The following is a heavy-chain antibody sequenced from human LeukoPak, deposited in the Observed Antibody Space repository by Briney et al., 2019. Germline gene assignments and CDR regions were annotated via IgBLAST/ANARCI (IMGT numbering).Heavy chain of an antibody. CDR2: INPSGGST. J-gene: IGHJ4*02. D-gene: IGHD3-10*01. V-gene: IGHV1-46*01. CDR1: GYTFTSYY. Sequence: GASVKVSCKASGYTFTSYYMHWVRQAPGQGLEWMGIINPSGGSTSYAQKFQGRVTMTRDTSTSTVYMELSSLRSEDTAVYYCARHTLYGSGSYYVYYFDYWGQGTLVTVSS. CDR3: ARHTLYGSGSYYVYYFDY.